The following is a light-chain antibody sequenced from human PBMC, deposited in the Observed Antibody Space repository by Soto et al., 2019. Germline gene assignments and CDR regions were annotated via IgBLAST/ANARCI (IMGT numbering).Light chain of an antibody. Sequence: DIVMTQSPDSLAVSLGESATINCKSSQSILYSSNTKNYLTWYQQKPGQPPKLLIYWASTRESGVPDRFSGSGSGTDFALTIRSLQPEDVAVYYCQQYYSLPFTFGPGTKVDIK. CDR1: QSILYSSNTKNY. CDR3: QQYYSLPFT. J-gene: IGKJ3*01. V-gene: IGKV4-1*01. CDR2: WAS.